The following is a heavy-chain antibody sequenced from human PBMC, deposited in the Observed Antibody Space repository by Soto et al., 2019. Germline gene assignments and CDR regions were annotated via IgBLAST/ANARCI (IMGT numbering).Heavy chain of an antibody. CDR2: IIPIFGTA. CDR3: ARGYTVNDYYYGMDV. Sequence: GASVKVSCKASGGTFSSYAISWVRQAPGQGLEWMGGIIPIFGTANYAQKFQGRVTITADESTSTAYMELSSLRSEDTAVYYCARGYTVNDYYYGMDVWGQGTTVTLSS. J-gene: IGHJ6*02. CDR1: GGTFSSYA. V-gene: IGHV1-69*13. D-gene: IGHD4-4*01.